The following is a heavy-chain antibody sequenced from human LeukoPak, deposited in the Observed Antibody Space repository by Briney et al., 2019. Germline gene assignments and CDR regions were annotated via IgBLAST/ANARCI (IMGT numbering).Heavy chain of an antibody. CDR3: AREAVRGAFDI. Sequence: GSLRLSCAASGFTFSSYGMHWVRQPPGKGLEWIGEIYHSGSTNYNPSLKSRVTISVDKSENQFSLKLSSVTAADTAVYYCAREAVRGAFDIWGQGTMVTVSS. V-gene: IGHV4-4*02. CDR2: IYHSGST. D-gene: IGHD1-26*01. CDR1: GFTFSSYG. J-gene: IGHJ3*02.